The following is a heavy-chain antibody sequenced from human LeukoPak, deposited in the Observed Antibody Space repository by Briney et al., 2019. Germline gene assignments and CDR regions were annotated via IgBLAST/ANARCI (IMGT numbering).Heavy chain of an antibody. Sequence: PGGSLRLSCAASGFTFSSYGMHWVRQAPGKGLEWVAVISYDGSNKYYADSVKGRFTISRDNSKNTLYLQMNSLRAEDTAVYYCAKLTTVVTLADYWGQGTLVTVSS. J-gene: IGHJ4*02. CDR3: AKLTTVVTLADY. V-gene: IGHV3-30*18. CDR2: ISYDGSNK. CDR1: GFTFSSYG. D-gene: IGHD4-23*01.